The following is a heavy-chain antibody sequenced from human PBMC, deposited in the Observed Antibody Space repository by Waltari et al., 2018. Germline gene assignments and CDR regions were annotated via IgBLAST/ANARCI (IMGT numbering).Heavy chain of an antibody. J-gene: IGHJ4*02. D-gene: IGHD7-27*01. CDR2: INHRGST. V-gene: IGHV4-34*01. CDR3: ARRPPGAYFDY. CDR1: GGSFSGYY. Sequence: QVQLQQWGAGLLKPSETLSLTCAVYGGSFSGYYWSWIRQPPGKGLEWIGEINHRGSTNYNPSLKSRVTISVDTSKNQFSLKLSSVTAADTAVYYCARRPPGAYFDYWGQGTLVTVSS.